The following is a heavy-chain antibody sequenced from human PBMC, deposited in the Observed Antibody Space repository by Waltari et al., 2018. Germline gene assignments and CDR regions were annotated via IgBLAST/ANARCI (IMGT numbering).Heavy chain of an antibody. CDR2: ISSGSSYI. J-gene: IGHJ4*02. Sequence: EVQLVGSGGGLVKPGGSLRLSCAASGFTFSSYTMNWVRQAPGKGRELVSSISSGSSYIYYADSVKGRFTISRDNAKNSLYLQMNSLRAEDTAVYYCAREWGVMVGTAGYYFDYWGQGTLVTVSS. V-gene: IGHV3-21*01. CDR1: GFTFSSYT. D-gene: IGHD2-15*01. CDR3: AREWGVMVGTAGYYFDY.